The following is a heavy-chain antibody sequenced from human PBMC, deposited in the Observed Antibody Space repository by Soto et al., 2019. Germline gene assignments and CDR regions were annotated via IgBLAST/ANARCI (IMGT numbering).Heavy chain of an antibody. CDR3: AHAGDYDLLSFDH. CDR2: IYWDDDE. V-gene: IGHV2-5*02. J-gene: IGHJ4*02. Sequence: QITLRESGPALVRPAQTLTLTCTFSGFSLTSHHMGVAWIRQPPGKAMEWLALIYWDDDERFNPSLKDRLAISKDTSKNQVVMTMTNMGPLDTATYFCAHAGDYDLLSFDHWGPGTPVTVSS. CDR1: GFSLTSHHMG. D-gene: IGHD4-17*01.